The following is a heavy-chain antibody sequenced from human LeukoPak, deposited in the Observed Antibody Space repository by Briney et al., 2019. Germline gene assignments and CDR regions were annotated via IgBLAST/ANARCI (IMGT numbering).Heavy chain of an antibody. D-gene: IGHD3-10*01. CDR3: AKDGVPFGGEVYYYYYMDV. Sequence: PGGSLRLSCAASGFTFSSYAMHWVRQAPGKGLEWVAVIWYDGSNKYYADSVKGRFTISRDNSKNTLYLQMNSLRAEDTAVYYCAKDGVPFGGEVYYYYYMDVWGKGTTVTVSS. CDR2: IWYDGSNK. J-gene: IGHJ6*03. V-gene: IGHV3-33*06. CDR1: GFTFSSYA.